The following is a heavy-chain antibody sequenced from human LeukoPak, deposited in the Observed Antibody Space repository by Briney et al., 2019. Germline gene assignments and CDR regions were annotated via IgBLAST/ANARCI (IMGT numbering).Heavy chain of an antibody. CDR1: GFTFSSYW. CDR3: ARDGQWLEGGY. CDR2: INSDGSST. V-gene: IGHV3-74*01. Sequence: GGSLRLSCAASGFTFSSYWMHWVRQAPGKGLVWVSRINSDGSSTSYADSVKGRFTISRDNSKNTLYLQMNSLRAEDTAIYYCARDGQWLEGGYWGQGTLVTVSS. D-gene: IGHD6-19*01. J-gene: IGHJ4*02.